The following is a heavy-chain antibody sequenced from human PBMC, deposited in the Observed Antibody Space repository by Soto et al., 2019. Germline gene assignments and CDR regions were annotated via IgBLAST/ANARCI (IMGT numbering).Heavy chain of an antibody. CDR1: GGSISSGGYY. CDR3: ARAPDYSNHLSGLDY. Sequence: SETLSLTCTVSGGSISSGGYYWSWIRQHPGKGLEWIGYIYYSGSTYYNPSLKSRVTISVDTSKNQFSLKLSSVTAADTAVYYCARAPDYSNHLSGLDYWGRGTLVTVSS. D-gene: IGHD4-4*01. CDR2: IYYSGST. J-gene: IGHJ4*02. V-gene: IGHV4-31*03.